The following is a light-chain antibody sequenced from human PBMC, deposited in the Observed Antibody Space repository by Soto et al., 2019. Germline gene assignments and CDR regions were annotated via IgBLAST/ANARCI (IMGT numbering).Light chain of an antibody. V-gene: IGKV3-11*01. CDR2: GAF. CDR3: QQRSNWPPV. CDR1: QSVSTNY. Sequence: DIVLSQSPCTLSLSTRERATLSCRASQSVSTNYLAWYQQKPGQAPWLLIYGAFNRAGGVPDRFSGSVSGTDFTLTISSLEPEDFAVYYCQQRSNWPPVFGGGTKVDIK. J-gene: IGKJ4*01.